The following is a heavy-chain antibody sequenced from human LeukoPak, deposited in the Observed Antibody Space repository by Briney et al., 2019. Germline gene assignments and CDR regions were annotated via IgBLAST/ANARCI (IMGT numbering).Heavy chain of an antibody. CDR2: IRYDGSNK. Sequence: PGGSLRLSCAASGFTFSSYGMHWVRQAPGKGLEWVAFIRYDGSNKYYADSVKGRFTISRDNSKNTLYLQMDSLRAEDTAVYYCAKVYLDGYSAQGDYWGQGTLVTVSS. CDR3: AKVYLDGYSAQGDY. D-gene: IGHD6-13*01. J-gene: IGHJ4*02. CDR1: GFTFSSYG. V-gene: IGHV3-30*02.